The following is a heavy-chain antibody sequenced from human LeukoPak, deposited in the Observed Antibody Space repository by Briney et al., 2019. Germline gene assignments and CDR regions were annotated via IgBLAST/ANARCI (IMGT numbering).Heavy chain of an antibody. Sequence: ASVKVSCMASGGTFSSYAISWGRQAPRQGREWMGEIIPIFVTANYAQTLQGRVTSTADKSTSKAYMELSSLRSEDTAVYYCARGSMVRGVIRPYYYYYGMDVWGKGTTVTVSS. J-gene: IGHJ6*04. CDR1: GGTFSSYA. CDR2: IIPIFVTA. CDR3: ARGSMVRGVIRPYYYYYGMDV. V-gene: IGHV1-69*06. D-gene: IGHD3-10*01.